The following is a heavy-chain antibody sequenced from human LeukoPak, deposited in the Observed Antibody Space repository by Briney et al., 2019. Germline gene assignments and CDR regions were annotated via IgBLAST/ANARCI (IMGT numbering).Heavy chain of an antibody. CDR1: GFAFSAYA. CDR2: INSNGYST. J-gene: IGHJ4*02. D-gene: IGHD4-17*01. V-gene: IGHV3-64D*06. CDR3: VKELLVTTSPFDY. Sequence: GGSLRLSCSASGFAFSAYAMHWVGQAPGKGLEYIAAINSNGYSTYYIDSVRGRFTLSRDNSKNTVYLQMSSLRAGDTAVYYCVKELLVTTSPFDYWGQGTLVTVSS.